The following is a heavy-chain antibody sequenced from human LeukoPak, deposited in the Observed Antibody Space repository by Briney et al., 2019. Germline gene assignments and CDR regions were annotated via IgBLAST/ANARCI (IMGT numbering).Heavy chain of an antibody. D-gene: IGHD6-6*01. J-gene: IGHJ6*03. CDR2: INAGNGNT. CDR1: GYTFTSYA. Sequence: ASVKVSCKASGYTFTSYAMHWVRQAPGQRLEWMGWINAGNGNTKYSQKFQGRVTITRDTSASTAYMELSSLRSEDTAVYYCARVRSSSFKDYYYMDVWGKGTTVTVSS. CDR3: ARVRSSSFKDYYYMDV. V-gene: IGHV1-3*01.